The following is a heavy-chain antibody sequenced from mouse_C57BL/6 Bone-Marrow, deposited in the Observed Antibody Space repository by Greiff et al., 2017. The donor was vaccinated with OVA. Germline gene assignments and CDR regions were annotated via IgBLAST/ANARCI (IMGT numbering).Heavy chain of an antibody. CDR3: ARHIGT. J-gene: IGHJ2*01. V-gene: IGHV5-6*01. Sequence: EVQLVESGGDLVKPGGSLKLSCAASGFTFSSYGMSLVRQTPDKRLEWVATISSGGSYTYYPDSVKGRFTISRDNAKNTLYLQMSRLRAEDTAVYYCARHIGTWGQGTTLTVSS. D-gene: IGHD4-1*01. CDR1: GFTFSSYG. CDR2: ISSGGSYT.